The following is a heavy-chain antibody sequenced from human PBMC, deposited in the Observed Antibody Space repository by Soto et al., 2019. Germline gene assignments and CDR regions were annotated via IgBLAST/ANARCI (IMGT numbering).Heavy chain of an antibody. CDR3: ARTKDYYDSSGPLGDAFDI. CDR2: IIPIFGTA. CDR1: SYTFTSYG. D-gene: IGHD3-22*01. J-gene: IGHJ3*02. V-gene: IGHV1-69*01. Sequence: CKASSYTFTSYGISWVRQAPGQGLEWMGGIIPIFGTANYAQKFQGRVTITADESTSTAYMELSSLRSEDTAVYYCARTKDYYDSSGPLGDAFDIWGQGTMGTVSS.